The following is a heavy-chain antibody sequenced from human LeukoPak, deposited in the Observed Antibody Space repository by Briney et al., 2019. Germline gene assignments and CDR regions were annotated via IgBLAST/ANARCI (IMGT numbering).Heavy chain of an antibody. CDR3: ARDRYYYDSSGYLTSIGEFDY. CDR2: INPNSGGT. Sequence: SSVKVSCKASGYTFTGYYMYWVRQAPGQGLEWMGWINPNSGGTNYAQKFQGRVTMTRDTSTSTVYMELSSLRSEDTAVYYCARDRYYYDSSGYLTSIGEFDYWGQGTLVTVSS. CDR1: GYTFTGYY. V-gene: IGHV1-2*02. D-gene: IGHD3-22*01. J-gene: IGHJ4*02.